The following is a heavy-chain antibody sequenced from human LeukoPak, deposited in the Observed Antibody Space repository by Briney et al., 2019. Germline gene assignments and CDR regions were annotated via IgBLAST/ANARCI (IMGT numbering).Heavy chain of an antibody. CDR3: AKGDIVVVVCWFDY. D-gene: IGHD2-2*01. CDR1: GFTFSSYA. V-gene: IGHV3-30-3*01. J-gene: IGHJ4*02. CDR2: ISHDGSNK. Sequence: PGGSLRLSCAASGFTFSSYAMHWVRQAPGKGLEWVAVISHDGSNKYYADSVKGRFTISRDNSKNTLYLQMNSLRAEDTAVYYCAKGDIVVVVCWFDYWGQGTLVTVSS.